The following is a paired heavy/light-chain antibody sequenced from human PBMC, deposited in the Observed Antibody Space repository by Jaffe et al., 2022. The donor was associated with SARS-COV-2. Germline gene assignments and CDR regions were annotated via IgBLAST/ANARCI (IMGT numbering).Heavy chain of an antibody. D-gene: IGHD3-16*01. CDR1: GFTFSNYG. J-gene: IGHJ6*02. Sequence: QVQLVESGGGVVQPGRSLRLSCAASGFTFSNYGMHWVRQAPGKGLEWVAVIWYDGSNKYYADSVKGRFIISRDNSKNTLYLHMNSLSPEDTAVYYCAREDRWGSYYDMDVWGQGTTVTVSS. CDR2: IWYDGSNK. CDR3: AREDRWGSYYDMDV. V-gene: IGHV3-33*01.
Light chain of an antibody. CDR3: LQHNGYPYT. CDR2: VAS. Sequence: DIQMTQSPSSLSASVGDRVTITCRASQGIRNDLGWYQQKPGKAPKRLIYVASSLQSGVPSRFSGSGSGTEFTLTISGLQPEDSATYYCLQHNGYPYTFGQGTKLEIK. CDR1: QGIRND. V-gene: IGKV1-17*01. J-gene: IGKJ2*01.